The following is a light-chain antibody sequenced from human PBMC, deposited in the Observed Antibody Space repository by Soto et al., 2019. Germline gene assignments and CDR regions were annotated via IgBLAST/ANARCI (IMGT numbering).Light chain of an antibody. CDR2: GAS. J-gene: IGKJ2*01. CDR1: HSISSD. Sequence: EIVMTQSPGTLSVSPGESATLSCRASHSISSDLAWYQQKPGQAPRLLIFGASTRATGVPARFSGSGSGTEFTLTISSLQSVDFAVYYCQQYNKWPPYTFGQGTKLEIK. CDR3: QQYNKWPPYT. V-gene: IGKV3-15*01.